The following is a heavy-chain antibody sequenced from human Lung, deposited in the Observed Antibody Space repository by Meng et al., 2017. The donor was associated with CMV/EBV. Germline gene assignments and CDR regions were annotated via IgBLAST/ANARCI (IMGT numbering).Heavy chain of an antibody. CDR2: ISYDGSHK. J-gene: IGHJ4*02. CDR1: GFTFSYHA. Sequence: GESLKISCAASGFTFSYHAMHWVRQAPGKGLEWVALISYDGSHKYYADSVKGRFTFSRDNSKNTLFLQMSSLRVEDTAVYYCARDRGDGYNCPLDYWGQGTLVTVSS. V-gene: IGHV3-30*04. CDR3: ARDRGDGYNCPLDY. D-gene: IGHD5-24*01.